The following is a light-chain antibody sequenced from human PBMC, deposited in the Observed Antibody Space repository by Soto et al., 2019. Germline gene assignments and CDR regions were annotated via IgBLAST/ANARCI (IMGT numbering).Light chain of an antibody. CDR2: GAS. Sequence: EIVLTQSPGTLSLSPGERATLSCRADQSISNNFLAWYQQKPGQAPRLFIYGASTRATGVPARFSGSGSGTEFTLTINSLQSEDFAVYYCQQYHYWWTFGQGTKVDI. V-gene: IGKV3-15*01. CDR1: QSISNN. CDR3: QQYHYWWT. J-gene: IGKJ1*01.